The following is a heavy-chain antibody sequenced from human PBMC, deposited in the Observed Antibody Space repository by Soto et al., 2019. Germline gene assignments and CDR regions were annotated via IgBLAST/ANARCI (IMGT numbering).Heavy chain of an antibody. D-gene: IGHD6-19*01. Sequence: VGALRLSCAASGFTFSSYAMHWVRQAPGKGLEWVAVISYDGSNKYYADSVKGRFTISRDNSKNTLYLQMNSLRAEDTAVYYCAREGLMYSSGWFDAFDIWGQGTMVTVSS. CDR3: AREGLMYSSGWFDAFDI. CDR1: GFTFSSYA. V-gene: IGHV3-30-3*01. J-gene: IGHJ3*02. CDR2: ISYDGSNK.